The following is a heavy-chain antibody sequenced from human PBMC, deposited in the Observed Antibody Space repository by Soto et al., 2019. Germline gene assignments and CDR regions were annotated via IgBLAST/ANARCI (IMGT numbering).Heavy chain of an antibody. CDR3: ASFIAARSLSAFDI. J-gene: IGHJ3*02. V-gene: IGHV4-61*01. CDR2: IYYSGST. Sequence: KTSETLSLTCTVSGGSVSSGSYYWSWIRQPPGKGLEWIGYIYYSGSTNYNPSLKSRVTISVDTSKNQFSLKLSSVTAADTAVYYCASFIAARSLSAFDIWGQGTMVTVSS. D-gene: IGHD6-6*01. CDR1: GGSVSSGSYY.